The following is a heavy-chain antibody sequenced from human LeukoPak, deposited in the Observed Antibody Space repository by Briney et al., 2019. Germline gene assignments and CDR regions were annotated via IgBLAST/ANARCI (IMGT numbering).Heavy chain of an antibody. Sequence: ASVKVSCKASGGTFSSYAISWVRQAPGQGLEWMGGIIPIFGTANYAQKFQGRVTITADESTSTAYMELSSLRSEDTAVYYCARDGRHRGSFDYWGQGTLVTVSS. CDR1: GGTFSSYA. D-gene: IGHD3-16*01. J-gene: IGHJ4*02. CDR2: IIPIFGTA. V-gene: IGHV1-69*13. CDR3: ARDGRHRGSFDY.